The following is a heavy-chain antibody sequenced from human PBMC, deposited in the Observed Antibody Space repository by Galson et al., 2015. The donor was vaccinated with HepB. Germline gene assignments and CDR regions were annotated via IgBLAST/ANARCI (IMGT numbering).Heavy chain of an antibody. V-gene: IGHV3-30*04. CDR1: GFTFSTYA. D-gene: IGHD1-26*01. Sequence: SLRLSCAASGFTFSTYAMHWVRQAPGKGLEWVAVISYDGTYKYYADSVKGRFTISRDNSKTTLYLQMNSLRPGDTAVYYCARIGSPVSGVAPHRGFDIWGQGTMVTVSS. CDR3: ARIGSPVSGVAPHRGFDI. J-gene: IGHJ3*02. CDR2: ISYDGTYK.